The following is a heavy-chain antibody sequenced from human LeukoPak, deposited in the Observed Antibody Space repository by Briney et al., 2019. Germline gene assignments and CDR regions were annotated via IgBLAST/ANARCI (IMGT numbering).Heavy chain of an antibody. Sequence: ASVKVSCKASGYTFTGYYMHWVQQAPGQGLEWMGWINPNSGGTNYAQKFQGRVTMTRDTSISTAYMELSRLRSDDTAVYYCARGSLYYGSGSYYRNWFDPWGQGTLVTVSS. D-gene: IGHD3-10*01. CDR2: INPNSGGT. CDR3: ARGSLYYGSGSYYRNWFDP. J-gene: IGHJ5*02. V-gene: IGHV1-2*02. CDR1: GYTFTGYY.